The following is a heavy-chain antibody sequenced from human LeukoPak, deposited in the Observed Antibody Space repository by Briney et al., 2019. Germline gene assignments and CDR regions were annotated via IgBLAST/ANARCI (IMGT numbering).Heavy chain of an antibody. Sequence: GGSLRLSCAASGFTFTNYAMTWVRQAPEKGLEWVSSVDSSGTSTYHADSVEGRFTISRDNPKNTLYLQMNSLRAEDTAIYYCAKYYYGSGSFSLDYWGQGTLVTVSS. V-gene: IGHV3-23*05. J-gene: IGHJ4*02. CDR1: GFTFTNYA. D-gene: IGHD3-10*01. CDR3: AKYYYGSGSFSLDY. CDR2: VDSSGTST.